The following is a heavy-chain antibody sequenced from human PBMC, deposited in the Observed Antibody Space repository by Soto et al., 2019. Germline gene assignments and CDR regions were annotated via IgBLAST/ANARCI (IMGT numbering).Heavy chain of an antibody. CDR2: IYYSGST. Sequence: SETLSLTCTVSGGSISSGDYYWSWIRQPPGKGLEWIGYIYYSGSTYYNPSLKSRVTISVDTSKNQFSLKLSSVTVADTAVYYCARVPVGGPGCPTSGYYYYGMDVWCQGTTVTVSS. D-gene: IGHD3-10*01. CDR1: GGSISSGDYY. CDR3: ARVPVGGPGCPTSGYYYYGMDV. V-gene: IGHV4-30-4*01. J-gene: IGHJ6*02.